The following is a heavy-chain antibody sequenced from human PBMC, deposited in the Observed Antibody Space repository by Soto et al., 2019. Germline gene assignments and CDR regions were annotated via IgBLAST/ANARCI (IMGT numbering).Heavy chain of an antibody. CDR1: GFTFSSYD. J-gene: IGHJ3*02. CDR3: ATLGIRGAFDI. D-gene: IGHD7-27*01. V-gene: IGHV3-13*01. CDR2: IGTAGDT. Sequence: GSLRLSCAASGFTFSSYDMHWVRQATGKGLEWVSAIGTAGDTYYPGSVKGRFTISRENAKNSLYLQMNSLRAGDTAVYYCATLGIRGAFDIWGQGTMVTVSS.